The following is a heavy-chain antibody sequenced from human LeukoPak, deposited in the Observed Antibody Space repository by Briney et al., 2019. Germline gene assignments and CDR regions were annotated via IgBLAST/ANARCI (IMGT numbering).Heavy chain of an antibody. V-gene: IGHV1-2*02. CDR1: GYTFTDYY. D-gene: IGHD2-15*01. J-gene: IGHJ6*03. Sequence: ASVKVSCKASGYTFTDYYMHWVRQAPGQGLEWMGWINPYSGGTNYAQKFQGRVTMTRDTSISTAYMELSRLRSDDTAVYYCARDGEIRYCSGGSCLTLNYYYMDVWGKGTTVTVSS. CDR3: ARDGEIRYCSGGSCLTLNYYYMDV. CDR2: INPYSGGT.